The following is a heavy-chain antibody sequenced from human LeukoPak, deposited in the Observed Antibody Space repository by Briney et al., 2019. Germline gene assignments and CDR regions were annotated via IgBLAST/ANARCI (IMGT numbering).Heavy chain of an antibody. D-gene: IGHD3-22*01. CDR3: ARDLYYYDSSGYYPPGY. CDR2: ISSSGSTI. Sequence: GGSLRLSCAASGFTFSDYYMRWIRQAPGKGLEWVSYISSSGSTIYYADSVKGRFTISRDNAKNSLYLQMNSLRAEDTAVYYCARDLYYYDSSGYYPPGYWGQGTLVTVSS. J-gene: IGHJ4*02. CDR1: GFTFSDYY. V-gene: IGHV3-11*01.